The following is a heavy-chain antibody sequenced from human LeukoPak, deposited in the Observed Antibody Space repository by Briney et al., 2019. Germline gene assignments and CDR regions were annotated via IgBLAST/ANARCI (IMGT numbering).Heavy chain of an antibody. CDR1: GYSISSGYY. V-gene: IGHV4-38-2*02. J-gene: IGHJ4*02. CDR2: IYHSGST. D-gene: IGHD6-19*01. CDR3: ARGPTRGWYEDY. Sequence: SETLSLTCTVSGYSISSGYYWGWIRQPPGKGLEWIGSIYHSGSTYYNPSLKSRVTISVDTSKNQFSLKLSSVTAADTAVYYCARGPTRGWYEDYWGQGTLVTVSS.